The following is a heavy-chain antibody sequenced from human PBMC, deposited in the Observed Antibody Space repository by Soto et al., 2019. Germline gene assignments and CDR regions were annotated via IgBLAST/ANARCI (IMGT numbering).Heavy chain of an antibody. Sequence: SETLSLTCTVSGGSISRYYWNWIRQPPGKGLEWIGYIYYSGSTNYNPSLKSRVTISIDTSKNQFSLKLSSVTAADTAVYYCARDPGSGSYYGWFDPWGQGTLVTVS. CDR3: ARDPGSGSYYGWFDP. J-gene: IGHJ5*02. CDR2: IYYSGST. CDR1: GGSISRYY. D-gene: IGHD3-10*01. V-gene: IGHV4-59*01.